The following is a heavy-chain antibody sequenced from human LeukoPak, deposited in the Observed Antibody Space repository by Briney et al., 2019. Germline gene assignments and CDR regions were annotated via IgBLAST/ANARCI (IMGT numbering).Heavy chain of an antibody. CDR3: ARAMATREFDY. D-gene: IGHD5-24*01. Sequence: GGSLRLSRAASGFTFSSNYMSWVRQAPGKGLEWVSVVYGGGSTSYADSVKGRFTISRDNSKNTLYLQMNSLRAGDTAVYYCARAMATREFDYWGQGTLVTVSS. V-gene: IGHV3-53*01. CDR2: VYGGGST. CDR1: GFTFSSNY. J-gene: IGHJ4*02.